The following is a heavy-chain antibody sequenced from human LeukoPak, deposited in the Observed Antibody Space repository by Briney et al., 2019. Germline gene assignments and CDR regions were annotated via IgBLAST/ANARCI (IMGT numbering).Heavy chain of an antibody. CDR2: ISSSSSYI. V-gene: IGHV3-21*01. Sequence: PGGSLRLSCAASGFTFSSYSMNWVRQAPGKGLEWVSSISSSSSYIYYADSVKGRFTISRDNAKNSLYLQMNSLRAEDTAVYYCARDHSSGWYPEFDYWGQGTLVTVSS. CDR1: GFTFSSYS. CDR3: ARDHSSGWYPEFDY. J-gene: IGHJ4*02. D-gene: IGHD6-19*01.